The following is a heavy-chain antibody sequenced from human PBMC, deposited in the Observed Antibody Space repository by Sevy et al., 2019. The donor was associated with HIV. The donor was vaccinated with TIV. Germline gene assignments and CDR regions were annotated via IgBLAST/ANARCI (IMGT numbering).Heavy chain of an antibody. CDR1: GYTFTSYD. D-gene: IGHD1-26*01. V-gene: IGHV1-8*01. CDR3: ARVVGGTSGGVIDAFDI. J-gene: IGHJ3*02. CDR2: MNPNSGNT. Sequence: ASVKVSCKASGYTFTSYDINWVRQATGQGLEWMGWMNPNSGNTGYAQKFQGRVTMTRNTSISTAYMELGSLRSEDTAVYYCARVVGGTSGGVIDAFDIWGQGTMVTVSS.